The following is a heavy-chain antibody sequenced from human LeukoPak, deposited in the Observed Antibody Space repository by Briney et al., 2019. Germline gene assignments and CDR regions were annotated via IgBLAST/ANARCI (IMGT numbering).Heavy chain of an antibody. CDR2: ISSSSSTT. D-gene: IGHD4-17*01. Sequence: PGGSLRLSCAASGFTFSSDSMNWVRQAPGKGLEWVSHISSSSSTTYYADSVKGRFTISRDNAKNSLYLQMNSLRAEDTAVYYCASEGVTTVVGFDYWGQGTLVTVSS. CDR3: ASEGVTTVVGFDY. CDR1: GFTFSSDS. J-gene: IGHJ4*02. V-gene: IGHV3-48*04.